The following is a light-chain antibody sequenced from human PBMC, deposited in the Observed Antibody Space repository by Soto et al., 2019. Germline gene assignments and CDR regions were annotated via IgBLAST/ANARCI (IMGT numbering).Light chain of an antibody. V-gene: IGKV3-20*01. Sequence: EIVLTQSPDTLSLSPGERATLSCWASQSVSSSYLAWYQQKPGQAPRLLIYGSSSRAIGIPDRFSGSGSGTDFTLTISRLEPEDFAVCLCQYYGSSPYTFGQGTKLEIK. CDR2: GSS. CDR3: QYYGSSPYT. J-gene: IGKJ2*01. CDR1: QSVSSSY.